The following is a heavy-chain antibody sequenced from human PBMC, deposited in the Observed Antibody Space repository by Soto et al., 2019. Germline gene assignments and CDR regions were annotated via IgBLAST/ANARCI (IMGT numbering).Heavy chain of an antibody. V-gene: IGHV3-21*01. CDR1: GFTFSSYS. CDR3: ARDDCSGGSCYGYAFDI. Sequence: EVQLVESGGGLVKPGGSLRLSCAASGFTFSSYSMNWVRQAPGKGLEWVSSISSSSSYIYYADSVKGRFTISRDNAKNSLYLQVNSLRAEDTAVYYCARDDCSGGSCYGYAFDIWGQGTMVTVSS. J-gene: IGHJ3*02. CDR2: ISSSSSYI. D-gene: IGHD2-15*01.